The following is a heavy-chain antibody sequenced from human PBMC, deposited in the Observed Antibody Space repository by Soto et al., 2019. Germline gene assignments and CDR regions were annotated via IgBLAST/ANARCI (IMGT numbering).Heavy chain of an antibody. D-gene: IGHD6-13*01. Sequence: QVQLQESGPGLVEPSGTLSLTCAVSGASISTNNWWSWVRQPPGTGLEWIGEVYHSGSTNCNPSLKSRVTISIDKSKNQFSLRLTSMTAADTAVYYCAVPGAGDFDYWSQGTLVTVSS. CDR2: VYHSGST. CDR3: AVPGAGDFDY. CDR1: GASISTNNW. V-gene: IGHV4-4*02. J-gene: IGHJ4*02.